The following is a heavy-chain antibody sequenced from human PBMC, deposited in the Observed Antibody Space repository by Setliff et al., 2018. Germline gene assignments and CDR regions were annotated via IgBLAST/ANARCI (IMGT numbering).Heavy chain of an antibody. V-gene: IGHV3-48*01. D-gene: IGHD2-21*01. CDR1: GFTFSNFG. Sequence: GALRLSCEVSGFTFSNFGMTWVRQAPGKGLEWVSYIRSSSNIIHYADSVKGRFTISRDISKNTLYLQMNSLRPEDTAVYYCARGGDYCGGECYIPPPDSYWGQGTLVTVSS. CDR3: ARGGDYCGGECYIPPPDSY. CDR2: IRSSSNII. J-gene: IGHJ4*02.